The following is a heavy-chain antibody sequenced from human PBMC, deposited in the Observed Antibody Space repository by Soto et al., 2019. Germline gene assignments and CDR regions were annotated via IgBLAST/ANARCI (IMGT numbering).Heavy chain of an antibody. J-gene: IGHJ1*01. V-gene: IGHV4-30-4*08. CDR3: ARGGSGWAEYFQN. Sequence: QVQLQESGPGLVEPSQTLSLTCTVSGGSIGSTDSYWSWIRRPPGKGLEWSGYIYYTGGTFYNPSLTSRLTISLETSSNQFSLTLTSVTATDTGIYYCARGGSGWAEYFQNWGQGTLVAVSS. D-gene: IGHD6-25*01. CDR2: IYYTGGT. CDR1: GGSIGSTDSY.